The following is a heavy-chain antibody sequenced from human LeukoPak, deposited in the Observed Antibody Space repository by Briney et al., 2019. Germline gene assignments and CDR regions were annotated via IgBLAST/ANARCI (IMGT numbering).Heavy chain of an antibody. Sequence: GGSLTLSCATSGFSFSSYGMHWVRQAPGKGLEWVAVISYDGNNEYYADSVKGRFTISRDNSKNTLYLQMNSLRAEDTAVYYCAKSPDTVHFDYWGQGTLVTVSS. J-gene: IGHJ4*02. CDR1: GFSFSSYG. D-gene: IGHD4-17*01. CDR3: AKSPDTVHFDY. V-gene: IGHV3-30*18. CDR2: ISYDGNNE.